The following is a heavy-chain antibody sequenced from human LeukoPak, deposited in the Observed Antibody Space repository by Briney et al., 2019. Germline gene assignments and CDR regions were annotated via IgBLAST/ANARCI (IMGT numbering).Heavy chain of an antibody. D-gene: IGHD3-9*01. Sequence: GGSLRLSCAASGFTFSSYSMNWVRQAPGKGLEWVSYISSSSSTIYYADSVKGRFTISRDNAKNSLYLQMNSLRDEDTAVYCCARTYYDILTGTHHAFDIWGQGTMVTVSS. CDR1: GFTFSSYS. V-gene: IGHV3-48*02. CDR2: ISSSSSTI. J-gene: IGHJ3*02. CDR3: ARTYYDILTGTHHAFDI.